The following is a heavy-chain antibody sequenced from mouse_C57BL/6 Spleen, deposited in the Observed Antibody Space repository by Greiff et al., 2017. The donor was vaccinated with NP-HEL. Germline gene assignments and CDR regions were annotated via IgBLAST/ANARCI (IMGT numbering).Heavy chain of an antibody. CDR2: IYPRSGNT. CDR1: GYTFTSYG. J-gene: IGHJ4*01. D-gene: IGHD1-1*01. Sequence: QVQLQQSGAELARPGASVKLSCKASGYTFTSYGISWVKQRTGQGLEWIGEIYPRSGNTYYNEKFKGKVTLTADKSYSTAYMEIRSLTSEDAAVYFCARHYYYGSSYDYAMDYWGKGTSVTVSS. CDR3: ARHYYYGSSYDYAMDY. V-gene: IGHV1-81*01.